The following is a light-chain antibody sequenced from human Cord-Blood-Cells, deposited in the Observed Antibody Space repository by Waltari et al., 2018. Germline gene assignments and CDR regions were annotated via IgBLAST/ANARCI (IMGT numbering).Light chain of an antibody. CDR1: SSAVGGYNY. Sequence: QSALTQPASVSGSPGQSITLSCTGPSSAVGGYNYVSWYQQHPGKSPKLMIYDVSKRPSGVSNRVSGSKSGNTASLTSSGLQAEDEADYYCSSYTSSSTYVFGTGTKVTVL. CDR2: DVS. CDR3: SSYTSSSTYV. V-gene: IGLV2-14*01. J-gene: IGLJ1*01.